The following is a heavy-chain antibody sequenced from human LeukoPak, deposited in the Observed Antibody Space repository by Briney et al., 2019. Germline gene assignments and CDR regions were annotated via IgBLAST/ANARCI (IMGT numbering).Heavy chain of an antibody. Sequence: SETLSLTCTVSGGSISSSSYYWGWIRQPPGKGLEWIGSIYYSGSTYYNPSLKSRVTISVDTSKNQFSLKLSSVTAADTAVYYCASNYGGTAIFVRWGQGTLVTVSS. CDR3: ASNYGGTAIFVR. V-gene: IGHV4-39*07. D-gene: IGHD4-23*01. J-gene: IGHJ4*02. CDR1: GGSISSSSYY. CDR2: IYYSGST.